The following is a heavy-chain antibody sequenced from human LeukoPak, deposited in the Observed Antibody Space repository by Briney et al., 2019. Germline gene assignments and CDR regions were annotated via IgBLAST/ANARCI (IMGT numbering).Heavy chain of an antibody. J-gene: IGHJ6*02. CDR3: ARGGGLDV. V-gene: IGHV3-7*03. CDR1: GFTFRSYW. Sequence: GGSLRLSCAASGFTFRSYWMNWARQDPGKGLEWVASINHNGNVNYYVDSVKGRVTISRDNAKNSLYRQMSNLRAEDTAVYFGARGGGLDVWGQGATVTVSS. D-gene: IGHD3-16*01. CDR2: INHNGNVN.